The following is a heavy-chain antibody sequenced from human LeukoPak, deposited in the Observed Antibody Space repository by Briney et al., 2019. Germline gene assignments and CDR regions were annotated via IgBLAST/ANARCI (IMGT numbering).Heavy chain of an antibody. V-gene: IGHV4-31*03. J-gene: IGHJ6*02. CDR3: ARDQLGSGNYGMDV. Sequence: ASETLSLTCSVSGYSISSGSFYWSWVRQLPGKGLEWLGYIYFSGTTYYHPSFQSRLTLSLDTSKNQFSLNLTSVTVADTAVYYCARDQLGSGNYGMDVWGPGITVTVSS. D-gene: IGHD1-1*01. CDR1: GYSISSGSFY. CDR2: IYFSGTT.